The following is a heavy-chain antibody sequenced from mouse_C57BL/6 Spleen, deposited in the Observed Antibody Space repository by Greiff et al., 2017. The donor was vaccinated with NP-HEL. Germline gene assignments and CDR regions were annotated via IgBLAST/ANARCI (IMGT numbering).Heavy chain of an antibody. D-gene: IGHD2-3*01. CDR2: IRSKSSNYAT. J-gene: IGHJ2*01. CDR1: GFTFNTYA. Sequence: EVQLQQSGGGLVQPKGSLKLSCAASGFTFNTYAMHWVRQAPGQGLEWVARIRSKSSNYATYYADSVKDRFTSSRDDSQSMLYLQMNNLKTGDTAMYYWVREDGYVLGYWGQGTTLTVAS. CDR3: VREDGYVLGY. V-gene: IGHV10-3*01.